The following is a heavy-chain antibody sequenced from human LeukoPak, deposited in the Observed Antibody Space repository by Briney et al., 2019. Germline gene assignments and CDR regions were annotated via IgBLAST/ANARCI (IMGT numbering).Heavy chain of an antibody. J-gene: IGHJ4*02. CDR3: ASALAAADTFDY. Sequence: GASVKVSCKASGYTFTDCYMHWVRQAPGQGLEWMGWINPNSGGTNYAQNFQGRVTMTRDTSISTAYMELSRLRSDDTAVYYCASALAAADTFDYWGQGTLVTVSS. CDR2: INPNSGGT. V-gene: IGHV1-2*02. D-gene: IGHD6-13*01. CDR1: GYTFTDCY.